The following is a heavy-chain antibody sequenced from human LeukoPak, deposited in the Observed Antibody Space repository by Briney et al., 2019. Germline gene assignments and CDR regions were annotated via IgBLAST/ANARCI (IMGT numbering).Heavy chain of an antibody. CDR2: IKQDGSEK. V-gene: IGHV3-7*01. D-gene: IGHD3-9*01. J-gene: IGHJ4*02. Sequence: GGSLRPSCAASGFTFSSYWMSWVRQAPGKGLEWVANIKQDGSEKYYVDSVKGRFTISRDNAKNSLYLQMNSLRAEDTAVYYCARGYYDILTGYHDYWGQGTLVTVSS. CDR1: GFTFSSYW. CDR3: ARGYYDILTGYHDY.